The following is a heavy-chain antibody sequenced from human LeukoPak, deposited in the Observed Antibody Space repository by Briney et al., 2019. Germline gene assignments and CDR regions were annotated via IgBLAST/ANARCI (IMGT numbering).Heavy chain of an antibody. V-gene: IGHV1-18*01. CDR3: ARDRSDKGYYYYMDV. J-gene: IGHJ6*03. D-gene: IGHD1-26*01. Sequence: ASVKVSCKASGYTFTSYGISWVRQAPGQGLEWMGWISAYNGNTNYAQKLQGRVTMTTDTSTSTAYMELRSLRSDDTAVYYCARDRSDKGYYYYMDVWGKGTTVTVSS. CDR2: ISAYNGNT. CDR1: GYTFTSYG.